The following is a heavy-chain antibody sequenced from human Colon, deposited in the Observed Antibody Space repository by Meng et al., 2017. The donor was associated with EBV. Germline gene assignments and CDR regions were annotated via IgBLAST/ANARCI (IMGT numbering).Heavy chain of an antibody. Sequence: QGPLHEAGPGLGKPSGTLSPTCAVAGGSLSSRNWWSWVRQPPGKGLEWIGEIYHSGSTNYNPSLKSRVTISVDESKNQFSLRLSSVTAADTAVYYCARVGAYCGGDCYHPRWGQGTLVTVFS. V-gene: IGHV4-4*02. CDR2: IYHSGST. CDR3: ARVGAYCGGDCYHPR. J-gene: IGHJ4*02. CDR1: GGSLSSRNW. D-gene: IGHD2-21*02.